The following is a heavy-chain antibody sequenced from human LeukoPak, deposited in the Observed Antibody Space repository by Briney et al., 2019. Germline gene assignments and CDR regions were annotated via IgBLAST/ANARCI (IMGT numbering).Heavy chain of an antibody. Sequence: SETLSPTCTVSGGSISSYYWSWIRQPPGKGLEWIGYIYYSGSTNYNPSLKSRVTISVDTSKNQFSLKLSSVTAADTAVYYCARRPRYSSSSRYYYYGMDVWGQGTTVTVSS. CDR1: GGSISSYY. V-gene: IGHV4-59*08. CDR3: ARRPRYSSSSRYYYYGMDV. D-gene: IGHD6-6*01. CDR2: IYYSGST. J-gene: IGHJ6*02.